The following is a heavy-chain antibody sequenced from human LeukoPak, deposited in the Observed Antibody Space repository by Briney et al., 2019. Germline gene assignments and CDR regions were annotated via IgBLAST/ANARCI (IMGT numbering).Heavy chain of an antibody. D-gene: IGHD3-10*01. Sequence: GESLKISCKGSGYRFISYWIGWVRQMPGKGLEWMGIIYPGDSDTRYSPSFQGQVTISADKSISTAYLQWSSLKASDTAMYYCAIPLRGGGVLWFGEFTSWGQGTLVTVSS. V-gene: IGHV5-51*01. CDR2: IYPGDSDT. J-gene: IGHJ4*02. CDR3: AIPLRGGGVLWFGEFTS. CDR1: GYRFISYW.